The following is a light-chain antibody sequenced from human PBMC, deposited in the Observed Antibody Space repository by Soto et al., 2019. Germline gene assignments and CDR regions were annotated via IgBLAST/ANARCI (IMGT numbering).Light chain of an antibody. J-gene: IGKJ1*01. V-gene: IGKV1-5*01. CDR3: QQYGSSGT. Sequence: DIQMTQSPSTLSASVGDRVTITCRASQSISSWLARYQQKPGKAPKLLIYAASSLQSGVPSRFSGSGSGTDFTLTISRLEPEDFAVYYCQQYGSSGTSGQGTKVDIK. CDR1: QSISSW. CDR2: AAS.